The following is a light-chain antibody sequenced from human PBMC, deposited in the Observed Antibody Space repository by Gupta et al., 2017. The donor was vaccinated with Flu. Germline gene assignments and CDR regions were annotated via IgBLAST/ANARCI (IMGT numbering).Light chain of an antibody. V-gene: IGKV1-5*03. CDR1: QSISTW. CDR2: KES. J-gene: IGKJ5*01. Sequence: DIQMTQSPSSLSAFVGDRVTITCRASQSISTWLAWYQLKPGKAPKLLIYKESSLESGVPSRFSGSASGTEFTLTISSLQPDDFAIYYCQQYSKYPITFGQGTRLEIK. CDR3: QQYSKYPIT.